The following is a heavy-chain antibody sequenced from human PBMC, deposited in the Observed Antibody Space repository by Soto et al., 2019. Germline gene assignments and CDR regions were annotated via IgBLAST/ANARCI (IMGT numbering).Heavy chain of an antibody. Sequence: QVQLGQSGAAVKKPGFSVKVSCKASGGTFSSYAISWVRQGPGQGPEWMGGIIPIFGPANYAQKVQGRITIDANISTSTDYLELSKLRGEVTAVYYCRRVPYYSDISDYTHFDCCGPGPLVTVSS. CDR3: RRVPYYSDISDYTHFDC. D-gene: IGHD3-22*01. V-gene: IGHV1-69*06. J-gene: IGHJ4*02. CDR2: IIPIFGPA. CDR1: GGTFSSYA.